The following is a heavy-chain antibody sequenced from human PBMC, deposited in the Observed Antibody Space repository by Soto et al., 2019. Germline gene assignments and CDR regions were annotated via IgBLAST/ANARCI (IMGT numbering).Heavy chain of an antibody. V-gene: IGHV1-8*01. CDR3: ARAYSRDAFDI. CDR1: GYTFTNYD. CDR2: MNPNSGNT. D-gene: IGHD6-13*01. Sequence: ASVKVSCKASGYTFTNYDINWVRQATGQGLEYLGWMNPNSGNTGYVQKFQGRVTMTRNTSISTAYMELSRLRSDDTAVYYCARAYSRDAFDIWGQGTMVTVSS. J-gene: IGHJ3*02.